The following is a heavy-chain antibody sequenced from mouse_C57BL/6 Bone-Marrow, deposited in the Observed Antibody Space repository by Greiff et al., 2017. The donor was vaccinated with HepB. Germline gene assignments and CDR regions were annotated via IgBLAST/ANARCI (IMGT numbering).Heavy chain of an antibody. D-gene: IGHD1-1*01. Sequence: EVKLVESGEGLVKPGGSLKLSCAASGFTFSSYAMSWVRQTPEKRLEWVAYISSGGDYIYYADTVKGRFTISRDNARNTHYLQMSSLKSEDTALYYCTRGGYYGTWFAYWGQGTLVTVS. V-gene: IGHV5-9-1*02. J-gene: IGHJ3*01. CDR2: ISSGGDYI. CDR3: TRGGYYGTWFAY. CDR1: GFTFSSYA.